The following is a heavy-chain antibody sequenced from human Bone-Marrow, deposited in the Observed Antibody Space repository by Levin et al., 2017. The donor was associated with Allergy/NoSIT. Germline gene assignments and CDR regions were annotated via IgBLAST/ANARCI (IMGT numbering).Heavy chain of an antibody. J-gene: IGHJ6*02. CDR1: GFTFNDYY. CDR3: ARGKMVRGVLIYHYYGMDV. CDR2: INSGGGTT. Sequence: PGGSLRLSCAASGFTFNDYYMNWIRQAPGKGLEWVSYINSGGGTTYYADSVKGRFTISRDNAKNSLSLQMNSLRDEDTAVYYCARGKMVRGVLIYHYYGMDVWGQGTTVTVSS. D-gene: IGHD3-10*01. V-gene: IGHV3-11*01.